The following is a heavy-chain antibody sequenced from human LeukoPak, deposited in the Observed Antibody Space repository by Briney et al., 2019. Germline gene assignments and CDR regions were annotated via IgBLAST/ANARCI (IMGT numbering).Heavy chain of an antibody. CDR2: ISTYNGNT. J-gene: IGHJ4*02. CDR3: ARGTYFDY. CDR1: GYTFTTYG. Sequence: ASVTVSCKASGYTFTTYGISWVRQAPGQGLEWMGWISTYNGNTNYAQKLQDRVTMTTDTSTSTAYLELRSLTSDDTAVYYCARGTYFDYWGQGTLVTVSS. V-gene: IGHV1-18*01.